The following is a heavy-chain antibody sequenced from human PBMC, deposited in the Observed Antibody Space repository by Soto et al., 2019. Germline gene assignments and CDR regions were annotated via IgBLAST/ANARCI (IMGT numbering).Heavy chain of an antibody. D-gene: IGHD5-12*01. V-gene: IGHV4-4*07. CDR2: MYVTGTT. CDR1: GGSISHHY. CDR3: ARDGGYTGYEEGNPFDI. J-gene: IGHJ3*02. Sequence: QVQLQESGPGLVKPSETLSLICTVSGGSISHHYWSWIRQPAGTRLEWIGRMYVTGTTNYNPSLKYRVSMSFDTSKSQFSLKLSSVTAADTAVYYCARDGGYTGYEEGNPFDIWGQGTMVTVSS.